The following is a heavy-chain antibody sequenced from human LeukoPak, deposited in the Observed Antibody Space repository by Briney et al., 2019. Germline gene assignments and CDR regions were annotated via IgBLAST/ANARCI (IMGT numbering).Heavy chain of an antibody. CDR2: IYYSGST. CDR1: GGSISSSSYY. D-gene: IGHD2-2*02. CDR3: ARPYCHSTNCYKFDAFDV. J-gene: IGHJ4*02. Sequence: KPSETLSLTCTVSGGSISSSSYYWGWIRQPPGKGLEWIGSIYYSGSTYYNPSLKSRVTISVDTSKNQFSLKLSSVTAADTAVYYCARPYCHSTNCYKFDAFDVWGQGTLVIVSS. V-gene: IGHV4-39*01.